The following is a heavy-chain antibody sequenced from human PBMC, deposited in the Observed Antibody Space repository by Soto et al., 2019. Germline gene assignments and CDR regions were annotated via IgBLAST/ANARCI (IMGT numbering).Heavy chain of an antibody. CDR3: ARAPYIVFAPAAISCFDP. CDR2: INYSGST. V-gene: IGHV4-30-4*01. D-gene: IGHD2-2*01. CDR1: GGSISRGDYY. Sequence: PSETLSLTCTASGGSISRGDYYRSWLRQPPANGLEWIAYINYSGSTYYHPSLKSRVTISVDTSKNQFSLKLSSVTAADTAVYYCARAPYIVFAPAAISCFDPWGQGTLVTVSS. J-gene: IGHJ5*02.